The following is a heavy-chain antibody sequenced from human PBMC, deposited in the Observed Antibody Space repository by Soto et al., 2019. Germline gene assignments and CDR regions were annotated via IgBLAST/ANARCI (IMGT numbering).Heavy chain of an antibody. CDR3: ARVPYESRGYDKYYFDD. CDR1: GGSISSYY. D-gene: IGHD3-22*01. J-gene: IGHJ4*02. V-gene: IGHV4-59*01. Sequence: PSETLSLTCTVFGGSISSYYWSWILQPPGKGLEWIGYIYYSGSTNYNPSLQSRVTISVDTSKKQFSLKLSSVTGAGTAVYYWARVPYESRGYDKYYFDDGGQGTLVTVSS. CDR2: IYYSGST.